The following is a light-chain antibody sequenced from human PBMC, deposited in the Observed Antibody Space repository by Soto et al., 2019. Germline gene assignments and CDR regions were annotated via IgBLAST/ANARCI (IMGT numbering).Light chain of an antibody. V-gene: IGLV3-21*01. Sequence: SYELTQPPSVSVAPGETATITCGGINVGGNGVQWYQQKPGQAPVLVIYYDSDRPSGIPERFSGSNSGNTATLTISRVEAGDEADYYCQVWDSDSDFDAFGTGTKLTVL. CDR2: YDS. J-gene: IGLJ1*01. CDR1: NVGGNG. CDR3: QVWDSDSDFDA.